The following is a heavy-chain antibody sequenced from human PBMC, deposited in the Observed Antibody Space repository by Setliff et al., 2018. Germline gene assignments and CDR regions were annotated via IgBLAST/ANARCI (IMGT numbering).Heavy chain of an antibody. CDR1: GGSISSYY. J-gene: IGHJ4*02. CDR3: ARESRYYYDNLGTLDY. Sequence: NPSETLSLTCTVSGGSISSYYWSWIRQPAGKGLEWIGYIYSSGSTYYNPSLKSRVSISVDTSENQFSLKLSSVTAADTAVYYCARESRYYYDNLGTLDYWGQGTLVTVSS. CDR2: IYSSGST. D-gene: IGHD3-22*01. V-gene: IGHV4-4*09.